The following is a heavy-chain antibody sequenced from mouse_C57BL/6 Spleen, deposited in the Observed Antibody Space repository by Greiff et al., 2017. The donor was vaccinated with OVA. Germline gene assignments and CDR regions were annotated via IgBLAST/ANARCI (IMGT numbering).Heavy chain of an antibody. CDR1: GYAFSSYW. D-gene: IGHD1-1*01. CDR3: ARKGTVVADYYAMDY. CDR2: IYPGDGDT. V-gene: IGHV1-80*01. Sequence: QVKLMESGAELVKPGASVKISCKASGYAFSSYWMNWVKQRPGKGLEWIGQIYPGDGDTNYNGKFKGKATLTADKSSSTAYMQLSSLTSEDSAVYFCARKGTVVADYYAMDYWGQGTSVTVSS. J-gene: IGHJ4*01.